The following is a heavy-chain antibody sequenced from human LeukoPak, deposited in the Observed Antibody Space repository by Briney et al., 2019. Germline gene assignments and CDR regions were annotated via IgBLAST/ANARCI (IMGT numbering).Heavy chain of an antibody. CDR1: GFTFNNYA. CDR3: AKGAYRITTRPPQGWFGP. V-gene: IGHV3-23*01. Sequence: GSLRLSCAASGFTFNNYAMNWVRQAPGKGLEWVSVISYTGATTSYADSVKGRFTISRDNSKNTLHLQMNSLRAEDTAVYYCAKGAYRITTRPPQGWFGPWGQGTLVTVSS. J-gene: IGHJ5*02. D-gene: IGHD6-6*01. CDR2: ISYTGATT.